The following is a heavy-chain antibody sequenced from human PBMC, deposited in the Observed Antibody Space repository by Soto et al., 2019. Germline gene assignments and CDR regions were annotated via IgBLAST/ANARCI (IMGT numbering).Heavy chain of an antibody. Sequence: QVQLVQSGAEVKKPGASVKVSCKASGYTFTSYDINWVRQATGQGLEWMGWMNPNSGNTGYAQKFQGRVTMPRNTSIITAYMELCSLRSEDTAVYSCATTLYGANVDYWGQGTLVTVSS. V-gene: IGHV1-8*01. J-gene: IGHJ4*02. CDR2: MNPNSGNT. D-gene: IGHD4-17*01. CDR3: ATTLYGANVDY. CDR1: GYTFTSYD.